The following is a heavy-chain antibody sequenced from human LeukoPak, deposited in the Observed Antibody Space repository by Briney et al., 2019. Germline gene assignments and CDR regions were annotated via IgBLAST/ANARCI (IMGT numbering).Heavy chain of an antibody. V-gene: IGHV3-48*04. J-gene: IGHJ4*02. D-gene: IGHD3/OR15-3a*01. Sequence: PGGSLRLSCAASGFTFSTYSMNWVRQAPGKGLEWISYISSTSGTIYYADSVKGRFTISIDNAKNSLSLQMNSLRADDTAVYYCAKGPGTGHYFDYWGQGTLVTVSS. CDR3: AKGPGTGHYFDY. CDR2: ISSTSGTI. CDR1: GFTFSTYS.